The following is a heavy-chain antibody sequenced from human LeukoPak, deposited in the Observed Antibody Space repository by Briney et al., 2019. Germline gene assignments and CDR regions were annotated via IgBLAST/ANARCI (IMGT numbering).Heavy chain of an antibody. CDR2: ISSSSSTI. Sequence: PGGSLRLSCAASGFTFSSYSMNWVRQAPGKGLEWVPYISSSSSTIYYADSVKGRFTISRDNAKNSLYLQMNSLRAEDTAVYYCARDADIVATITFDYWGQGTLVTVSS. D-gene: IGHD5-12*01. CDR3: ARDADIVATITFDY. J-gene: IGHJ4*02. V-gene: IGHV3-48*01. CDR1: GFTFSSYS.